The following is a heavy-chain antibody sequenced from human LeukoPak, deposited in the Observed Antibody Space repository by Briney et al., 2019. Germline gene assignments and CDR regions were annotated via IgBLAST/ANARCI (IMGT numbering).Heavy chain of an antibody. CDR3: AKNDGNIWQPHS. CDR1: GFTFSNFV. CDR2: ISTDGSQ. Sequence: GGSLRLSCSSSGFTFSNFVMQWVRQTPGKGLEYVSVISTDGSQYYPDSVKGRFTIFRDNPKNTLYLQMNSLRPEDTAIYYCAKNDGNIWQPHSWGQGTLVTVSS. J-gene: IGHJ4*02. V-gene: IGHV3-64D*06.